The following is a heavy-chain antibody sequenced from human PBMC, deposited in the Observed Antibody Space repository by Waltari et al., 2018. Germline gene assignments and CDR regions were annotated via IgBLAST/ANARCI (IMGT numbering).Heavy chain of an antibody. J-gene: IGHJ5*02. CDR3: ARDRSTMVRSGGWFDP. CDR2: SIPIRGVA. CDR1: GGTFSSYT. Sequence: QVQLVQSGAEVKKPGSSVKVSCKAYGGTFSSYTISWVRQAPGQGLEWMGRSIPIRGVANDAQNCQGRVTMTADKSTSTAYVVLSSLRAEDTAVYYCARDRSTMVRSGGWFDPWGQGTLVTVSS. D-gene: IGHD3-10*01. V-gene: IGHV1-69*08.